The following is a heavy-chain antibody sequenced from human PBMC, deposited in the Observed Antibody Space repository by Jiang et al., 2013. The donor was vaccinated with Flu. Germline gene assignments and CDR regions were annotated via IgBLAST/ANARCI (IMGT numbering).Heavy chain of an antibody. V-gene: IGHV1-2*06. Sequence: SGAEVKKPGASVKVSCKASGYTFTGYYMHWVRQAPGQGLEWMGRINPNSGGTNYAQKFQGRVTMTRDTSISTAYMELSRLRSDDTAVYYCARWRAMVPHYYGMDVWGQGTTVTVSS. J-gene: IGHJ6*02. CDR1: GYTFTGYY. CDR3: ARWRAMVPHYYGMDV. CDR2: INPNSGGT. D-gene: IGHD3-10*01.